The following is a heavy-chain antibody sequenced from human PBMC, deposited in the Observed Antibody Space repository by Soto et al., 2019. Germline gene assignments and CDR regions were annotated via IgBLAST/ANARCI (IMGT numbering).Heavy chain of an antibody. D-gene: IGHD1-26*01. Sequence: QVHLVQSGAEVKKPGASVKGSCKGSGYAFTTYGITWVRQAPGQGLEWKEWISAHNGNTNYAQKLQGRFTVTRDTSTRTAYMELSSLRPDDTAVHYCASGRYGDYWGQGARVTVSS. CDR1: GYAFTTYG. V-gene: IGHV1-18*01. CDR2: ISAHNGNT. CDR3: ASGRYGDY. J-gene: IGHJ4*02.